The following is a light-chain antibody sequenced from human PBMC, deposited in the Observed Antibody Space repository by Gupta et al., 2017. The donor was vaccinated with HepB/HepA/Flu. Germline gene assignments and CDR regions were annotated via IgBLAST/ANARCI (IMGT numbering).Light chain of an antibody. CDR1: QSVLYSSNNKNY. V-gene: IGKV4-1*01. CDR3: QQYYSTPWLT. CDR2: WAS. Sequence: DIVMTQSPDSLAVSLGERATINCKSSQSVLYSSNNKNYLAWYQQKPGQPPKLLIYWASTRESGVPDRFSGSGSGTDFTLTISSLQAEDVAVYYCQQYYSTPWLTFGGGTKVVIK. J-gene: IGKJ4*01.